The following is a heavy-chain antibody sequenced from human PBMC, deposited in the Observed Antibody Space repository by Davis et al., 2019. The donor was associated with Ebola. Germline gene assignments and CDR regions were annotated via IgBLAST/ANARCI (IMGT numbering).Heavy chain of an antibody. D-gene: IGHD2-2*01. Sequence: GGSLRLSCAASGFTFSSFAMGWVRQAPGKGLEWVSAISASGDATYYADSVKGRFTISSDHSKNMLSLEMNSLRAEDAAIYYCAKDQYQLPSVFDPWGQGTLVTVSS. V-gene: IGHV3-23*01. CDR2: ISASGDAT. J-gene: IGHJ5*02. CDR1: GFTFSSFA. CDR3: AKDQYQLPSVFDP.